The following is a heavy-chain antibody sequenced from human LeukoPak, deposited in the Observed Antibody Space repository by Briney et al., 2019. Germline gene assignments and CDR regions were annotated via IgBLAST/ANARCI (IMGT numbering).Heavy chain of an antibody. CDR2: IYYSGST. V-gene: IGHV4-39*07. J-gene: IGHJ3*02. Sequence: NPSETLSLTCTVSGGSISSSSYYWGWIRQPPGKGLEWIGSIYYSGSTYYNPSLKSRVTISVDTSKNQFSLKLSSVTAADTAVYYCARVGYYDSSGYYPTSDAFDIWGQGTMVTVSS. D-gene: IGHD3-22*01. CDR1: GGSISSSSYY. CDR3: ARVGYYDSSGYYPTSDAFDI.